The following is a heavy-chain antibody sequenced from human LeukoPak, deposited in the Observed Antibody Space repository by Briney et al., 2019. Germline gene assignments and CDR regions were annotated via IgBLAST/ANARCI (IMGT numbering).Heavy chain of an antibody. CDR2: ISYDGSNK. V-gene: IGHV3-30-3*02. Sequence: GRSLRLSCAASGFTFSSYAMHWVRQAPGKGLEWVAVISYDGSNKYYADSVKGRFTISRDNSKNTLYLQMNSLRAEDTAVYYCPKFSGEERSGSFDYWGQGTLVTVSS. D-gene: IGHD1-1*01. J-gene: IGHJ4*02. CDR1: GFTFSSYA. CDR3: PKFSGEERSGSFDY.